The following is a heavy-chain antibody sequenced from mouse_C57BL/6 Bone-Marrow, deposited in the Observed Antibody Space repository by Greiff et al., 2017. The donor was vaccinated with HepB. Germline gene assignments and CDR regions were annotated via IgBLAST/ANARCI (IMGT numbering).Heavy chain of an antibody. CDR3: TFYGSSYVDWFAY. J-gene: IGHJ3*01. CDR1: GFNIKDDY. CDR2: IDPENGDT. D-gene: IGHD1-1*01. Sequence: EVKLQESGAELVRPGASVKLSCTASGFNIKDDYMHWVKQRPEQGLEWIGWIDPENGDTEYASKFQGKATITADTSSNTAYLQLSSLTSEDTAVYYCTFYGSSYVDWFAYWGQGTLVTVSA. V-gene: IGHV14-4*01.